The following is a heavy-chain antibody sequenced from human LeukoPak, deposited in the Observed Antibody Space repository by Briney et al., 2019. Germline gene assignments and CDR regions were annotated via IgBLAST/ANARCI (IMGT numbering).Heavy chain of an antibody. CDR1: GFTFSSYG. Sequence: PGRSLRLSCAASGFTFSSYGMHWVRQAPGKGLEWVAVIWYDGSNKYYADSVKGRFTISRDNSKNTLYLQMNSLRAEDTAVYYCARVGYSYGDDFDYWGQGTLVTVSS. J-gene: IGHJ4*02. D-gene: IGHD5-18*01. CDR2: IWYDGSNK. CDR3: ARVGYSYGDDFDY. V-gene: IGHV3-33*01.